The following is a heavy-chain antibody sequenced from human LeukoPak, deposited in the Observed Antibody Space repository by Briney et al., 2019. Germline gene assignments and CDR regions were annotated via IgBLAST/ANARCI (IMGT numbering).Heavy chain of an antibody. CDR2: IYTTGNT. J-gene: IGHJ5*02. D-gene: IGHD2-2*01. CDR3: ARHAGTINPNWFDP. Sequence: SQTLSLTCTVSGDSISSGRYFWNWIRQPAGKTLEWIGRIYTTGNTDYNPSLRGRFTISVDTSKNQFSLKLSSVTAADTAVYYCARHAGTINPNWFDPWGQGTLVTVSS. CDR1: GDSISSGRYF. V-gene: IGHV4-61*02.